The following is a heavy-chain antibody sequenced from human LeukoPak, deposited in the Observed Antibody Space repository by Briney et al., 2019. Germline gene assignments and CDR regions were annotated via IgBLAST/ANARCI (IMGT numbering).Heavy chain of an antibody. Sequence: PGGSLRLSCAASGFTFSSHEMNWVRQAPGKGLGWLSYISGGGSKIYYADSVQGRFTISRDNAKNSLYLQLNSLRAEDTAVYYCARDGVQGAPRGGYFDYWGQGILVTVSS. CDR3: ARDGVQGAPRGGYFDY. CDR2: ISGGGSKI. V-gene: IGHV3-48*03. J-gene: IGHJ4*02. D-gene: IGHD3-10*01. CDR1: GFTFSSHE.